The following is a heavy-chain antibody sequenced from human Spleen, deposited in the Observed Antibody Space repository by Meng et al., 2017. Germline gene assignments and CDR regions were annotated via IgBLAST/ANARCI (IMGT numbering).Heavy chain of an antibody. CDR1: GGSISSGGYY. Sequence: QVQLQQWGAGLLKPSETLSLTCTVSGGSISSGGYYWSWIRQHPGKGLEWIGYIYYSGSTYYNPSLKSRVTISVDTSKNQFSLKLSSVTAADTAVYYCARINRRSLTGFDPWGQGTLVTASS. V-gene: IGHV4-31*03. CDR3: ARINRRSLTGFDP. CDR2: IYYSGST. D-gene: IGHD2-8*02. J-gene: IGHJ5*02.